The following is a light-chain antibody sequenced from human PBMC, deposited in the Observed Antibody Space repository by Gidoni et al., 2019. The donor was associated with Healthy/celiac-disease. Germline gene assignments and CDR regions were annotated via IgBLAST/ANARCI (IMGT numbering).Light chain of an antibody. J-gene: IGKJ2*01. CDR1: QSISSW. V-gene: IGKV1-5*03. CDR3: QQYNSYSYT. CDR2: KAS. Sequence: DIQMTQSPSTLSASVGDRVTITCRAGQSISSWLAWYQQKPGKAPKLLIYKASSLESGVPSRFSGSGSGTEFTLTISNLQPDDFATYYCQQYNSYSYTFGQGTKLEIK.